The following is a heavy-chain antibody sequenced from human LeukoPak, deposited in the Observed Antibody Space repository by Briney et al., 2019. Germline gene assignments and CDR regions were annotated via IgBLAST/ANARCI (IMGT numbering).Heavy chain of an antibody. D-gene: IGHD1-26*01. CDR1: GFTFISYA. V-gene: IGHV3-30-3*01. Sequence: GGSLRLSCAASGFTFISYAMPWVRQAPGKGLEWVAVLSYDGSNKYYADSVKGRFTISRDNSKNTLYLQMNSLGTEDTAVYYCARDSRSGSYLFDYWGQGTLVTVSS. J-gene: IGHJ4*02. CDR3: ARDSRSGSYLFDY. CDR2: LSYDGSNK.